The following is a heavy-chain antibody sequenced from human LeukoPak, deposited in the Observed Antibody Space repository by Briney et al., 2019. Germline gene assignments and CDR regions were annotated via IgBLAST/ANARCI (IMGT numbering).Heavy chain of an antibody. CDR1: RFTFSTFG. CDR3: RAATKYLDYYYDY. Sequence: PGGSLRLSCAASRFTFSTFGMHWVRQAPGKGLEWVAVISSDGGNKYYADSVRGRFTISRDNSKDTLYLQMSNLRIEDTAVYYCRAATKYLDYYYDYWGQGTLVTVSS. V-gene: IGHV3-30*03. CDR2: ISSDGGNK. D-gene: IGHD3-22*01. J-gene: IGHJ4*02.